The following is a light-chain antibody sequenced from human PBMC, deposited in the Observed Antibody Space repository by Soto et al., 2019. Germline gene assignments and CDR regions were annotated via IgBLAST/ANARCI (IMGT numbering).Light chain of an antibody. V-gene: IGKV3-20*01. J-gene: IGKJ3*01. CDR2: GAS. CDR1: QSVSSSY. CDR3: HQYGTSPRT. Sequence: EIVLTQSPGTLSLSPGDTATLSCTASQSVSSSYLAWYQQKRGQAPRLLIYGASSRASGIPDRFSGSGSGTDFTLTISILEPEDFAVYFCHQYGTSPRTFGPGTTVDIK.